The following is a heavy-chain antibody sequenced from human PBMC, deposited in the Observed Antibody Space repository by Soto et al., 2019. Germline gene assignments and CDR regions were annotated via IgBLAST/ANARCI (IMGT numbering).Heavy chain of an antibody. CDR3: ARDGGYYDSSGYYYGGDAFDI. CDR1: GYTFTSYG. CDR2: ISAYNGNT. D-gene: IGHD3-22*01. J-gene: IGHJ3*02. V-gene: IGHV1-18*01. Sequence: QVPLVQSGAEVKKPGASVKVSCKASGYTFTSYGISWVRQAPGQGLEWMGWISAYNGNTNYAQKLQGRVTMTTDTSTSTAYMELRSLRSDDTAVYYCARDGGYYDSSGYYYGGDAFDIWGQGTMVTVSS.